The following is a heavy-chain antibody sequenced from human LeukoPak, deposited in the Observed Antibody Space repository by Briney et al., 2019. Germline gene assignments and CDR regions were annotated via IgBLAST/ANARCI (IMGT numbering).Heavy chain of an antibody. J-gene: IGHJ3*02. CDR2: FDPEDGET. V-gene: IGHV1-24*01. D-gene: IGHD2-2*01. CDR1: RYTLTELS. Sequence: GASVKVSCKVSRYTLTELSMHWVRQAPGKGLEWMGGFDPEDGETIYAQKFQGRVTMTEDTSTDTAYMELSSLRSEDTAVYYCATAPGIVVGTPDFDIWGQGTMVTVSS. CDR3: ATAPGIVVGTPDFDI.